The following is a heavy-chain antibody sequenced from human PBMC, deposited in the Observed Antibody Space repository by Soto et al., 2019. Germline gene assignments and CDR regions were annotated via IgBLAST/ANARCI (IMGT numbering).Heavy chain of an antibody. Sequence: GGSLRLSCAASGFTFSSYAMSWVRQAPGKGLEWVSAISGSGGSTYYADSVKGRFTISRDNSKNTLYLQMNSLRAEDTAVYYCAKGGPTVVTKAYYYYGMDVWGQGTTLTVSS. J-gene: IGHJ6*02. CDR2: ISGSGGST. V-gene: IGHV3-23*01. CDR3: AKGGPTVVTKAYYYYGMDV. D-gene: IGHD4-17*01. CDR1: GFTFSSYA.